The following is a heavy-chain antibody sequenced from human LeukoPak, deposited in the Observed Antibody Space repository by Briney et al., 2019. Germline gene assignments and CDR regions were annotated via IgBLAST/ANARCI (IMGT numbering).Heavy chain of an antibody. CDR3: ASSPDYYDSSGPTINAFDI. V-gene: IGHV3-21*01. Sequence: PGGSLGLSCAASGFTFSSYSMNWVRQAPGKGLEWVSSISSSSSYIYYADSVKGRFTISRDNAKNSLYLQMNSLRAEDTAVYYCASSPDYYDSSGPTINAFDIWGQGTMVTVSS. J-gene: IGHJ3*02. D-gene: IGHD3-22*01. CDR2: ISSSSSYI. CDR1: GFTFSSYS.